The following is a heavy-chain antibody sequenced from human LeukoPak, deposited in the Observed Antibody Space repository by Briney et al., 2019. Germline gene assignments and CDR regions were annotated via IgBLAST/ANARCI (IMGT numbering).Heavy chain of an antibody. V-gene: IGHV4-59*01. CDR1: GGSISSYY. CDR2: IYYSGST. D-gene: IGHD3-10*01. Sequence: SETLSLTCTVSGGSISSYYRSWIRQPPGKGLEWIGYIYYSGSTNYNPSLKSRVTISVDTSKNPFSLKLSSVTAADTAVYYCARRLGFGANWFAPWGQGTLVTVSS. J-gene: IGHJ5*02. CDR3: ARRLGFGANWFAP.